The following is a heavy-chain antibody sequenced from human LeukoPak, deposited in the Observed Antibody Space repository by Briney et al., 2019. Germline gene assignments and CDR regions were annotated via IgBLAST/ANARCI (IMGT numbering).Heavy chain of an antibody. CDR2: IYYSGST. J-gene: IGHJ5*02. V-gene: IGHV4-39*01. CDR1: GGSISSSSYY. Sequence: PSETLSLTCTVSGGSISSSSYYWGWIRQPPGKGLEWIGSIYYSGSTYYNPSLKSRVTISVDTSKNQFSLKLSSVTAADTAVYYCARGWGSSSGIFGSWGQGTLVTVSS. D-gene: IGHD3-3*01. CDR3: ARGWGSSSGIFGS.